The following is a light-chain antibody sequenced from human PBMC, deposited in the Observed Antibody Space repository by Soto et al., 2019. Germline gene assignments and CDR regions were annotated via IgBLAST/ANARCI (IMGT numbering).Light chain of an antibody. CDR1: NIGRKS. Sequence: SYELTQPPSVSVAPGQTARITCGGSNIGRKSVHWYQQKPGQAPVVVVYDDRDRPSGIPERFSGSNSGNTASLTVSGLQAADEADYFCKSYAGSNTYVFGSGTKLTVL. V-gene: IGLV3-21*02. CDR3: KSYAGSNTYV. CDR2: DDR. J-gene: IGLJ1*01.